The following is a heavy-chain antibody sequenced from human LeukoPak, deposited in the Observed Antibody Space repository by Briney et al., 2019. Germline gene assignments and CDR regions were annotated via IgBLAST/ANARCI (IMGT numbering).Heavy chain of an antibody. D-gene: IGHD6-19*01. V-gene: IGHV1-69*13. CDR3: ARSSGSFDY. Sequence: GASVKVSCKASGYTFITYYIHWVRQAPGQGLEWMGGIIPIFGTANYAQKFQGRVTITADESTSTAYMELSSLRSEDTAVYYCARSSGSFDYWGQGTLVTVSS. J-gene: IGHJ4*02. CDR2: IIPIFGTA. CDR1: GYTFITYY.